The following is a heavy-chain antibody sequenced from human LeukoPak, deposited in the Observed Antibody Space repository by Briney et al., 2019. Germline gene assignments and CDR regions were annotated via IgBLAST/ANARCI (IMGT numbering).Heavy chain of an antibody. CDR2: ISFDGSNT. V-gene: IGHV3-30*18. J-gene: IGHJ6*03. D-gene: IGHD2-2*01. CDR3: AKDLGYCSSTSCYWYYYYMDV. Sequence: GGSLRLSCAASGFTFGSYGMHWVRQAPGKELEWVAIISFDGSNTYYADSVKGRFTISRDNSKNTVYLQMNSLRGEDTAVYYCAKDLGYCSSTSCYWYYYYMDVWGKGTTVTVSS. CDR1: GFTFGSYG.